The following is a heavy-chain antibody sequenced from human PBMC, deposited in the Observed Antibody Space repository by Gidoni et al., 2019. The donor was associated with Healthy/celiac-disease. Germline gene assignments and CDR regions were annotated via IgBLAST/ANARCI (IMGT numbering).Heavy chain of an antibody. CDR1: GFTFSSYA. CDR2: ISGSGGST. J-gene: IGHJ6*02. Sequence: EVQLLESGGGLVQPGGSLRLSCAASGFTFSSYAMSWVRQAPGKGLEWVSAISGSGGSTYYADSVKGRFTISRDNSKNTLYLQMNSLRAEDTAVYYCAKDSSSWEGPGYYYYGMDVWGQGTTVTVSS. V-gene: IGHV3-23*01. D-gene: IGHD6-13*01. CDR3: AKDSSSWEGPGYYYYGMDV.